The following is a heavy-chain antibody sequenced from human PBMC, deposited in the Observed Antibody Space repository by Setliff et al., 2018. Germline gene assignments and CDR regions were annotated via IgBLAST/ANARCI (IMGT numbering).Heavy chain of an antibody. CDR3: ATPALSSIDY. CDR1: GLSFSTSA. J-gene: IGHJ4*02. CDR2: ISSDGSRT. V-gene: IGHV3-64*02. Sequence: PGGSLRLSCVASGLSFSTSAMHWVRQAPGKELEYVSAISSDGSRTYYGDSVKGRFTISRDNAKNSVYLHMDSLRPEDTAVYYCATPALSSIDYWGQGTLVTVS. D-gene: IGHD2-2*01.